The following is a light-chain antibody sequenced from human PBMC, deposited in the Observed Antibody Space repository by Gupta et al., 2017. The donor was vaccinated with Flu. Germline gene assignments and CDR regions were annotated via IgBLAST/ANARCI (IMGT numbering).Light chain of an antibody. CDR3: SSYTRRSTLV. Sequence: SALAQPAPVSASPGQSISISCTGTSSDVGGFNYVSWYQHHPGQAPKLMIYEVGNRPSGVSLRFSGSKSGNTASLAIPDLQAEDEAYYYCSSYTRRSTLVFGGGTRLTVL. CDR2: EVG. CDR1: SSDVGGFNY. V-gene: IGLV2-14*01. J-gene: IGLJ3*02.